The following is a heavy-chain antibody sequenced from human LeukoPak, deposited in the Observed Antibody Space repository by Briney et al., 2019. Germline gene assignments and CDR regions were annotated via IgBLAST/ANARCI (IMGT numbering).Heavy chain of an antibody. CDR2: MNPNSGNT. J-gene: IGHJ6*03. D-gene: IGHD3-16*01. CDR1: GYTFTSYD. CDR3: ARGRNWGDLARAINYYYYYMDV. V-gene: IGHV1-8*03. Sequence: GASVKVSCKASGYTFTSYDINWVRQATGQGLEWVVWMNPNSGNTGYAQKFQGRVTITRNTSISTAYMELSSLRSEDTAVYYCARGRNWGDLARAINYYYYYMDVWGKGTTVTVSS.